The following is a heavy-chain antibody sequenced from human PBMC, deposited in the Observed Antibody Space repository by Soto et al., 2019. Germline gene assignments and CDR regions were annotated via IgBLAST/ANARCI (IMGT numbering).Heavy chain of an antibody. J-gene: IGHJ4*02. D-gene: IGHD1-1*01. Sequence: QVQLVESGGGVVQPGRSLRLSCVASGFTFSNYGMHWVRQAPGKGLEWVAVMSYDGSSQYYADSVKGRFTISRDNSKNTLYRQRGGLRAEDTAVYYCAKDRGGIQLGEDSGGQGPLVTVSS. CDR1: GFTFSNYG. CDR2: MSYDGSSQ. V-gene: IGHV3-30*18. CDR3: AKDRGGIQLGEDS.